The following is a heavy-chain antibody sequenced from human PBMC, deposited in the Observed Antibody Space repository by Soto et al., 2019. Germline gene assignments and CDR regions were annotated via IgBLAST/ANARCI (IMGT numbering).Heavy chain of an antibody. CDR1: GYTFTSYG. Sequence: ASVKVSCKASGYTFTSYGISWVRQAPGQGLEWMGRISAYNGNTNYAQKLQGRVTMTTDTSTSTAYMELRSLRSDDTAVYYCARDRDSSGYDAFDIWGQGTMVNVS. J-gene: IGHJ3*02. CDR2: ISAYNGNT. CDR3: ARDRDSSGYDAFDI. D-gene: IGHD3-22*01. V-gene: IGHV1-18*01.